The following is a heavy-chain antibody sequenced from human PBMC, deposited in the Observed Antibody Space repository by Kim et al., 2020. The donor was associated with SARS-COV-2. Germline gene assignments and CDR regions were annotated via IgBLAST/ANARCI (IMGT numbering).Heavy chain of an antibody. Sequence: GGSLRLSCAASGFTFSSYWMSWVRQAPGKGLEWVANIKQDGSEKYYVDSVKGRFTISRDNAKNSLYLQMNSLRAEDTAVYYCAREPNCRLLWFGLCYGMDVWGQGTTVTVSS. D-gene: IGHD3-10*01. CDR3: AREPNCRLLWFGLCYGMDV. V-gene: IGHV3-7*01. CDR2: IKQDGSEK. CDR1: GFTFSSYW. J-gene: IGHJ6*02.